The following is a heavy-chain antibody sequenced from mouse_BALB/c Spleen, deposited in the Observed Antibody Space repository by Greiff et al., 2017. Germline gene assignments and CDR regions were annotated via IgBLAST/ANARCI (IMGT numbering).Heavy chain of an antibody. CDR1: GDSITSGY. CDR2: ISYSGST. Sequence: EVQRVESGPSLVKPSQTLSLTCSVTGDSITSGYWNWIRKFPGNKLEYMGYISYSGSTYYNPSLKSRISITRDTSKNQYYLQLNSVTTEDTATYYCARSPYGSSSAWFAYWGQGTLVTVSA. V-gene: IGHV3-8*02. D-gene: IGHD1-1*01. J-gene: IGHJ3*01. CDR3: ARSPYGSSSAWFAY.